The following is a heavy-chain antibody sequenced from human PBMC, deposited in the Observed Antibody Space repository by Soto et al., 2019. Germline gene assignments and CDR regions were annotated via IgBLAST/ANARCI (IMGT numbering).Heavy chain of an antibody. CDR3: ARASSGYVT. J-gene: IGHJ5*01. Sequence: ASVKVSCKASGITSTTYAIHWVRQAPGQGLEWMGWINTGNGNTRYSQRFLGRVSLTTDTSASTASMDLSSLTSEDTAVDYCARASSGYVTWGQ. V-gene: IGHV1-3*04. CDR1: GITSTTYA. CDR2: INTGNGNT. D-gene: IGHD5-12*01.